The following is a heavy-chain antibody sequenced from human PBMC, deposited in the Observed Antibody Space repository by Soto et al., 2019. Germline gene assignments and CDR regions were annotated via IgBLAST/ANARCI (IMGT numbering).Heavy chain of an antibody. CDR2: ISGSGASS. Sequence: EVQLLESGGGLVQPGGSLRLSCAASEFTFSSYAMSWVRQSPGKGLEWVSAISGSGASSNYADLVKGRFTISRDNLKNTLYLQMNSLRAEDTAGYYCAKHYYDSSGYYTEYFDYWGQGTLVTVSS. CDR3: AKHYYDSSGYYTEYFDY. V-gene: IGHV3-23*01. J-gene: IGHJ4*02. CDR1: EFTFSSYA. D-gene: IGHD3-22*01.